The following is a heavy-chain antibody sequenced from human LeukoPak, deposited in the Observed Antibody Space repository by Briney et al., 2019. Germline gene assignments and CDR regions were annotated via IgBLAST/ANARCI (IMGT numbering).Heavy chain of an antibody. V-gene: IGHV3-11*04. Sequence: GGSLRLSCAASGFTFSDYYMSWIRQAPGKGLEWVSYISSSGSTIYYADSVKGRFTISRDNAKNSLYLQMNSQRAEDTAVYYCARDSRYYDSSLKWGQGTLVTVSS. CDR3: ARDSRYYDSSLK. CDR2: ISSSGSTI. D-gene: IGHD3-22*01. CDR1: GFTFSDYY. J-gene: IGHJ4*02.